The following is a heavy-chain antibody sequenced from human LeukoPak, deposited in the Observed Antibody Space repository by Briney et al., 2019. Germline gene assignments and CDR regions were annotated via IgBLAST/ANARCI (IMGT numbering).Heavy chain of an antibody. CDR3: AREPYGTYFDY. Sequence: GASVKVSCKASGGTFSSYAISWVRQAPGQGLEWMGGIIPIFGTANYALKFQGRVTITTDESTSTAYMELSSLRSEDTAVYYCAREPYGTYFDYWGQGTLVTVSS. CDR2: IIPIFGTA. V-gene: IGHV1-69*05. D-gene: IGHD3-10*01. J-gene: IGHJ4*02. CDR1: GGTFSSYA.